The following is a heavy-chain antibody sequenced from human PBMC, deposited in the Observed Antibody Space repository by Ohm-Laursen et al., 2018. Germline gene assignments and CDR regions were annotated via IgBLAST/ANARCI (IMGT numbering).Heavy chain of an antibody. CDR2: IGGSGGST. D-gene: IGHD1-26*01. V-gene: IGHV3-23*01. CDR3: ARSSSLVGATPDY. CDR1: GFTFSSYA. J-gene: IGHJ4*02. Sequence: SLRLSCSASGFTFSSYAMSWVRQAPGKGLEWVSAIGGSGGSTYYADSVQGRFTISRDNSKNTLYLQMNSLRAEDTAVYYCARSSSLVGATPDYWGQGTLVTVSS.